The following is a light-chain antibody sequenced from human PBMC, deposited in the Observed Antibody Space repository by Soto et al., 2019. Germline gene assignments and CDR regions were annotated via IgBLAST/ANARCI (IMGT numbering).Light chain of an antibody. Sequence: DIQMTQSPTTLSASVGDRVTITCRASQGISSWLAWYQQKPGKAPKLLIYKASSLESGVSSRISGSGSGTEFTLTISSLQPDDFAIYYCQQYHSYSPSFGQGTKVEIK. CDR1: QGISSW. CDR3: QQYHSYSPS. CDR2: KAS. V-gene: IGKV1-5*03. J-gene: IGKJ1*01.